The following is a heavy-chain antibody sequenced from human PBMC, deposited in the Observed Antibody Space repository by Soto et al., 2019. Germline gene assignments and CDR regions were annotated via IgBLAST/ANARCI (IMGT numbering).Heavy chain of an antibody. D-gene: IGHD1-7*01. V-gene: IGHV1-46*03. CDR2: INPSGGST. CDR1: GYTFTSDY. CDR3: ARDRSAGTIGY. Sequence: ASVKGACKASGYTFTSDYMHWVRQAPGQGLEWMGIINPSGGSTSYAQKFQGRVTMTRDTSTSTVYMELSSLRSEDTAVYYCARDRSAGTIGYWGQGTLVTVSS. J-gene: IGHJ4*02.